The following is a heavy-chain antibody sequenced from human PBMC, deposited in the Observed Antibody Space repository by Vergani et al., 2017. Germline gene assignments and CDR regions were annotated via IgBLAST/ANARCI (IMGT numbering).Heavy chain of an antibody. D-gene: IGHD3-9*01. CDR3: ARGDYGILTGYRY. J-gene: IGHJ4*02. CDR2: FDPEHVEV. Sequence: QVQLVQSGSEVRKPGASVKVSCQVSGYSLTELTIHWVRQAPGKGLEWMGGFDPEHVEVTFAHHIQGRVTMTRDTSTSTVYMELSSLRSEDTAIYYCARGDYGILTGYRYWGQGTLVTVSA. V-gene: IGHV1-24*01. CDR1: GYSLTELT.